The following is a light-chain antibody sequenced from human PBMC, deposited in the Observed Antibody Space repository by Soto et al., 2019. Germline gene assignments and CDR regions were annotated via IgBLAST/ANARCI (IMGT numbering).Light chain of an antibody. J-gene: IGKJ3*01. CDR2: NSS. V-gene: IGKV1-39*01. Sequence: IQMTQSPSSLSASVGDRVTITCRASQTINSYLHWYQQEPGKAPKLLIYNSSNLQSGVPSRFSGSGSGTDFTLTISTLQPEDFATYYCQHGGAFGPGTKVDIK. CDR3: QHGGA. CDR1: QTINSY.